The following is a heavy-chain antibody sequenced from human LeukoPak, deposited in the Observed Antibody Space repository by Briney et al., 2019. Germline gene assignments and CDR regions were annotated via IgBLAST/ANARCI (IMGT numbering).Heavy chain of an antibody. CDR2: IYYSGST. CDR3: ARPVSSGWYFGGAFDI. V-gene: IGHV4-34*01. D-gene: IGHD6-19*01. J-gene: IGHJ3*02. Sequence: PSETLSLTCAVYGGSFSGYYWSWIRQPPGKGLEWIGSIYYSGSTYYNPSLKSRVTISVDTSKNQFSLKLSSVTAADTAVYYCARPVSSGWYFGGAFDIWGQGTMVTVSS. CDR1: GGSFSGYY.